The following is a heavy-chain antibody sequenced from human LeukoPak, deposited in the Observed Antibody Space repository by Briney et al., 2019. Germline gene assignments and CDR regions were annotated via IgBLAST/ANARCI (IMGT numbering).Heavy chain of an antibody. D-gene: IGHD1-26*01. V-gene: IGHV3-53*01. CDR1: GFTVSSNY. CDR2: IYIGGST. J-gene: IGHJ4*02. Sequence: GGSLRLSCAASGFTVSSNYMSWVRQAPGQGLEWVSVIYIGGSTYYADSVKGRFTISIDNSKNTLYLQMNSLRAEDTAVYYCARDRREYSGNYFDYWGQGTLVTVSS. CDR3: ARDRREYSGNYFDY.